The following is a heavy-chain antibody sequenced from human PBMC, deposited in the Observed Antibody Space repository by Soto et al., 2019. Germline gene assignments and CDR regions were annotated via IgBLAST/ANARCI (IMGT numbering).Heavy chain of an antibody. D-gene: IGHD3-22*01. Sequence: QVQLQESGPGLVKPSQTLSLTCTVSGGSINSGGYYWSWIRQHPGKGLEWIGYINYSGSTNYNPSLQGRVEISGDTSKKEFSLKLTYWNAADTGVYFLARNFYNSKVLGYWGRGTLVSVSS. V-gene: IGHV4-31*03. CDR1: GGSINSGGYY. J-gene: IGHJ4*02. CDR2: INYSGST. CDR3: ARNFYNSKVLGY.